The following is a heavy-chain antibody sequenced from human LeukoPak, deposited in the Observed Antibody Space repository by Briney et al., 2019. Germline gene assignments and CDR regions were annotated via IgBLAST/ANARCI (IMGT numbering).Heavy chain of an antibody. D-gene: IGHD2-21*01. CDR1: GGSVSSYY. Sequence: SETLSLTCTVSGGSVSSYYWSWLRQSPGKGLEWIGYVYYSGSTNYNPALKSRVTISLDTSENQFSLKLSSVTAADTAVYYCAREANSPTARYWYFDLWGRGTQVTVSS. V-gene: IGHV4-59*02. CDR3: AREANSPTARYWYFDL. CDR2: VYYSGST. J-gene: IGHJ2*01.